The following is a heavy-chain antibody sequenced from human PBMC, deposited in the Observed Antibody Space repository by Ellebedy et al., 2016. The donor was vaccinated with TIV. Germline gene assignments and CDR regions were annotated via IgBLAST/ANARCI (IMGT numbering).Heavy chain of an antibody. J-gene: IGHJ5*02. V-gene: IGHV1-18*04. CDR3: ARGSGPNWFDP. CDR2: ISAYNGNT. CDR1: GYTFTSYG. D-gene: IGHD6-19*01. Sequence: AASVKVSCKASGYTFTSYGISWVRQAPGQGLEWMGWISAYNGNTNYAQKLQGRVTMTTETSTTTGYMELRSLTSDDTAIYYCARGSGPNWFDPWGQGTLVAVSS.